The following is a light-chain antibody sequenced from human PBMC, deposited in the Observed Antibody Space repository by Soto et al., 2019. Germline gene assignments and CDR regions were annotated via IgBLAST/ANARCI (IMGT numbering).Light chain of an antibody. CDR1: QSVSSSN. CDR3: QQYLTSPKT. Sequence: DIVLTQSPGTLSLSPGERATLSCSASQSVSSSNLAWYQQKPAQAPRLLIYAASRRAPGIPERFSGSGSGTDFTLTISRLEPEDFAVYYCQQYLTSPKTFGQGTKVEIK. J-gene: IGKJ1*01. CDR2: AAS. V-gene: IGKV3-20*01.